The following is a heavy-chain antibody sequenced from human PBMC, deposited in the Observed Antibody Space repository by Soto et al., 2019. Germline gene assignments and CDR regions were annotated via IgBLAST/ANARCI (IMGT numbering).Heavy chain of an antibody. D-gene: IGHD2-8*01. V-gene: IGHV4-59*01. J-gene: IGHJ5*02. CDR1: GGSISSYY. CDR2: IYYSGST. Sequence: SETLSLTCTVSGGSISSYYWSWIRQPPGKGLKWIGYIYYSGSTNYNPSLKSRVTISVDTSKNQFSLKLSSVTAADTAVYYCARSYCTNGVCYPGNWFDPWGQRTLVTVSS. CDR3: ARSYCTNGVCYPGNWFDP.